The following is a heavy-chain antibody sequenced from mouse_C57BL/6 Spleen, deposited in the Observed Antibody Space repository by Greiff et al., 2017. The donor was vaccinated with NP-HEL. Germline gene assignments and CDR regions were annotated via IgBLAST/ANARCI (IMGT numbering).Heavy chain of an antibody. Sequence: QVQLKQPGAELVKPGASVKVSCKASGYTFTSYWMHWVKQRPGQGLEWIGRIHPSDSDTNYNQKFKGKATLTVDKSSSTAYMQLSSLTSEDSAVYYCAIRDTTVVATPFAYWGQGTLVTVSA. CDR2: IHPSDSDT. CDR3: AIRDTTVVATPFAY. J-gene: IGHJ3*01. D-gene: IGHD1-1*01. CDR1: GYTFTSYW. V-gene: IGHV1-74*01.